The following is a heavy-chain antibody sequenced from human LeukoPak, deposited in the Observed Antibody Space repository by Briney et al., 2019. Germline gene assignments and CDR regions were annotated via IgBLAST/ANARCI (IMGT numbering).Heavy chain of an antibody. V-gene: IGHV3-11*04. CDR3: ATASLYFDN. CDR2: ISSGGNTI. Sequence: GGSLRLSCAASGLTFSDSYMSWIRQAPGKGLEWVSYISSGGNTIKYADSVKGRFTISSDNARNSLYRQMNSLRGEDTAAYYCATASLYFDNWGQGTLVTVSS. J-gene: IGHJ4*02. CDR1: GLTFSDSY.